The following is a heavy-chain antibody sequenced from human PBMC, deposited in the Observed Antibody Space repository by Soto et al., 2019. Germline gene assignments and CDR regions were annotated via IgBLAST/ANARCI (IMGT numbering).Heavy chain of an antibody. V-gene: IGHV3-23*01. CDR1: GFTFSSYA. CDR2: ISGSGGST. J-gene: IGHJ6*03. D-gene: IGHD3-3*01. CDR3: AKDRSNYDFWSRDMDF. Sequence: EVQLLESGGGLVQPGGSLRLSCAVSGFTFSSYAMSWVRQAPGKGLEWVSAISGSGGSTYYADSVKGRFTISRDNSKNTLYLQMNSLRPEDTAVYYCAKDRSNYDFWSRDMDFWGKGTTVTVSS.